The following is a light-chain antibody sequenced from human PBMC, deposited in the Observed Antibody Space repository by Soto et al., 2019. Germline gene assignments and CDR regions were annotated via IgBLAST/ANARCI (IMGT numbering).Light chain of an antibody. CDR3: QQYNSWPPIT. V-gene: IGKV3-15*01. J-gene: IGKJ5*01. CDR2: DAS. Sequence: EIEMTQSPATLSVSPGERATLSCRASHSVSSDLAWYRQKPGQAPRLLIYDASTRATGIPDRFSGSGSGTEFTLTISSLQSEDFAVYYCQQYNSWPPITFGQGTRLEIK. CDR1: HSVSSD.